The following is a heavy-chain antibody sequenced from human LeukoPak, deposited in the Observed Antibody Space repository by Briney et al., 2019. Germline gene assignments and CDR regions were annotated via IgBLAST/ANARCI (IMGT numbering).Heavy chain of an antibody. V-gene: IGHV4-59*08. J-gene: IGHJ3*02. CDR2: IYYTGST. CDR3: ARQSAALDAFDI. CDR1: AGSITNYY. D-gene: IGHD6-6*01. Sequence: SETLSLTCTVSAGSITNYYWSWIRQPPGKGLEWIGYIYYTGSTNYNPSLKSRVSISVDTSKNQFSLKLSSVTAADTAVYYCARQSAALDAFDIWGQGTMVTVSS.